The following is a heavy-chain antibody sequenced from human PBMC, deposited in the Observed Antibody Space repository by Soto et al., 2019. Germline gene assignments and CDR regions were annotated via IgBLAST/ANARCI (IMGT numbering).Heavy chain of an antibody. CDR1: GGSISSGDYY. CDR3: ASSGYCTNGVCYTRFDP. Sequence: TLSLTCTVSGGSISSGDYYWSWIRQPPGKGLEWIGYIYYSGSTYYNPSLKSRVTISVDTSKNQFSLKLSSVTAADTAVYYCASSGYCTNGVCYTRFDPWGQGTLVTVSS. CDR2: IYYSGST. J-gene: IGHJ5*02. D-gene: IGHD2-8*01. V-gene: IGHV4-30-4*01.